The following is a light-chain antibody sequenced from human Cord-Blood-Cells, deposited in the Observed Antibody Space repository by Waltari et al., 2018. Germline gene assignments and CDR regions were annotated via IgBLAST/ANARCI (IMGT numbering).Light chain of an antibody. CDR3: QQYYGTPYT. V-gene: IGKV4-1*01. Sequence: DIVMTQSPDSLAVSLGERATINCKSSQSVLYSSNNKNYLAWYQQNPGPPPKLLIYWASTRESGVPDRFSGSGSGTDFTLTSSSLQAEDVAVYYCQQYYGTPYTFGQGTKLEIK. CDR1: QSVLYSSNNKNY. J-gene: IGKJ2*01. CDR2: WAS.